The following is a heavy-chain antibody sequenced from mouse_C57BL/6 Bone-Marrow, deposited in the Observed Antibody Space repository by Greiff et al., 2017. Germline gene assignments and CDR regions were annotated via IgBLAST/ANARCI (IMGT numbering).Heavy chain of an antibody. CDR3: ARYDDYDVDY. D-gene: IGHD2-4*01. CDR1: GFTFTDYY. CDR2: IRNKANGYTT. Sequence: EVQLVESGGGLVQPGGSLSLSCAASGFTFTDYYMSWVRQPPGKALEWLGFIRNKANGYTTEYSASVKGRFTISRDNSQSILYLQMNDLRAEDSATYYCARYDDYDVDYWGKGTTLTVSS. J-gene: IGHJ2*01. V-gene: IGHV7-3*01.